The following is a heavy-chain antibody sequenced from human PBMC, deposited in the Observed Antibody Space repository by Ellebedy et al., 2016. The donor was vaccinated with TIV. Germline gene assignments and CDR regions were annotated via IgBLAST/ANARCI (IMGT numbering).Heavy chain of an antibody. CDR1: GGSIGRYF. Sequence: MPSETLSLTCIVSGGSIGRYFWNWIRQPPGKGLEWLGYIYYSGSTTYTPSLKSRVTMSVDTSKNQFSLKLSSVTAADTAVYYCARRLHYGDWYFDLWGRGTLVTVSS. J-gene: IGHJ2*01. D-gene: IGHD4-17*01. CDR3: ARRLHYGDWYFDL. V-gene: IGHV4-59*01. CDR2: IYYSGST.